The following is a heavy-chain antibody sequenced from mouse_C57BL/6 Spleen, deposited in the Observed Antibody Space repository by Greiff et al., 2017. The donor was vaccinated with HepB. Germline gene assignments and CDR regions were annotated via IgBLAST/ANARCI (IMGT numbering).Heavy chain of an antibody. J-gene: IGHJ4*01. CDR1: GYAFSSSW. CDR2: IYPGDGDT. V-gene: IGHV1-82*01. Sequence: QVQLKQSGPELVKPGASVKISCKASGYAFSSSWMNWVKQRPGKGLEWIGRIYPGDGDTNYNGKFKGKATLTADKSSSTAYMQRSSLTSEDSAVYFCARGGYYSPLDYWGQGTSVTVSS. CDR3: ARGGYYSPLDY. D-gene: IGHD2-12*01.